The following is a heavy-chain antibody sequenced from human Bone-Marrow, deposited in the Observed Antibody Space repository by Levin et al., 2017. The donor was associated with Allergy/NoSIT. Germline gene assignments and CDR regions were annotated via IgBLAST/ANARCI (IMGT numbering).Heavy chain of an antibody. D-gene: IGHD3-10*01. CDR3: ARYASGSYHFDY. CDR1: EFTFSSYW. V-gene: IGHV3-7*01. J-gene: IGHJ4*02. Sequence: PGESLKISCAVSEFTFSSYWMGWVRQAPGKGLEWLAKIKQDGSEKHYVDSVKGRFTISRDNAKNSLYLQMNSLRAEDTAVYYCARYASGSYHFDYWGQGTLVTDSS. CDR2: IKQDGSEK.